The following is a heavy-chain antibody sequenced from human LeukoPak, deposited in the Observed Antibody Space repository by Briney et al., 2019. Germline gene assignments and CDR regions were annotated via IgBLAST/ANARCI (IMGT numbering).Heavy chain of an antibody. J-gene: IGHJ4*02. CDR2: ISSSGSTI. CDR1: GFTLSDYY. V-gene: IGHV3-11*01. Sequence: PGGCLRLSCAASGFTLSDYYMSWIRQAPGKGLEWVSYISSSGSTIDYADSVKGRFTISRDNAKNSLYLQMSSLRAEDTAVYYCARRRDFFDYWGQGTLVTVSS. CDR3: ARRRDFFDY.